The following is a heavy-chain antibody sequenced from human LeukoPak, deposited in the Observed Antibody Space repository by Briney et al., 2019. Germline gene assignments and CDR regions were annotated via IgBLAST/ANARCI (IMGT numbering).Heavy chain of an antibody. CDR2: IKPDGSEK. Sequence: GGSLRLPCAASGLTFTDFWMNWVRLAPGRGLEWVANIKPDGSEKYYVDSVKGRFAVSRDNAKNEVYLEMNSLRAEDTGVYYCSGRDSSRSPRAYWGQGTLVIVSS. D-gene: IGHD2-2*01. CDR1: GLTFTDFW. J-gene: IGHJ4*02. V-gene: IGHV3-7*01. CDR3: SGRDSSRSPRAY.